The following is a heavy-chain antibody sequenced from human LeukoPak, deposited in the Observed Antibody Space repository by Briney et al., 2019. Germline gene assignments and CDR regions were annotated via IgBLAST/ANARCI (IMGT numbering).Heavy chain of an antibody. J-gene: IGHJ4*02. CDR3: ASYRTRYSSGWYLDY. Sequence: SETLSLTCTVSGGSISSSSYYWGWIRQPPGKGLEWIGSIYYSGSTYYNPSLKSRVTISVDTSKNQFSLKLSSVTAADTAVYYCASYRTRYSSGWYLDYWGQGTLVTVSS. V-gene: IGHV4-39*07. CDR2: IYYSGST. CDR1: GGSISSSSYY. D-gene: IGHD6-19*01.